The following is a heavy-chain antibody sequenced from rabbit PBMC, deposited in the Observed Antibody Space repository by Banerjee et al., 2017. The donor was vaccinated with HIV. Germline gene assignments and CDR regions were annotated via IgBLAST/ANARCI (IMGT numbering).Heavy chain of an antibody. CDR2: IYAGSIGRT. D-gene: IGHD6-1*01. Sequence: QQQLEESGGDLVKPGGTLTLTCKGSGIDFSRYFYMCWVRQAPGKGLEWIACIYAGSIGRTYYASWAKGRFTISKTSSTTVTLQMTSLTAADTATYFCARAIYGYGLSQLDLWGPGTLVTVS. CDR3: ARAIYGYGLSQLDL. CDR1: GIDFSRYFY. V-gene: IGHV1S45*01. J-gene: IGHJ6*01.